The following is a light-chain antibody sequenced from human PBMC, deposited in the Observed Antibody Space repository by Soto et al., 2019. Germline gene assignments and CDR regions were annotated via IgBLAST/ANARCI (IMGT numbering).Light chain of an antibody. Sequence: IQLTQSPSSLSASVGDRVTITCRASQGISSYLAWYQQKPGKAPKLLIYAASTLQSGVPSRFSGSGSGSDFTLTISSLQPEDFATYYCQQLNSYPPLYGFGQGTKLEIK. CDR1: QGISSY. J-gene: IGKJ2*03. CDR3: QQLNSYPPLYG. CDR2: AAS. V-gene: IGKV1-9*01.